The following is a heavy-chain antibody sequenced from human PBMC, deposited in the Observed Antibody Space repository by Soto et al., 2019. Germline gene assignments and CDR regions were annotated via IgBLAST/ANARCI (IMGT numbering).Heavy chain of an antibody. Sequence: GGPVTLSYAASGFTFRNHAMSRIRQAQRKGLEWVSAISSSGDSPYYADSVKGRFTISRDNPKDTVYRQMNSRRAEDTALYYCPKDTTTYSSGWYYLDYCGQGTLGTVSS. D-gene: IGHD6-19*01. CDR2: ISSSGDSP. CDR3: PKDTTTYSSGWYYLDY. CDR1: GFTFRNHA. J-gene: IGHJ4*02. V-gene: IGHV3-23*01.